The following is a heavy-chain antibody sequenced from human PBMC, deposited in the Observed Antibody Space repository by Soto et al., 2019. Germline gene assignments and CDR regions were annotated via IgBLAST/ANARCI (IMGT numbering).Heavy chain of an antibody. CDR3: AKGRSIVVVVAATPSWYFDL. Sequence: QVQLVQSGAEVKKPGSSVKVSCKASGGTFSSYAISWVRQAPGQGLEWMGGIIPIFGTANYAQKFQGRVTIPADESTSTAYMELSSLRSEDTAVYYCAKGRSIVVVVAATPSWYFDLWGRGTLVTVSS. J-gene: IGHJ2*01. CDR2: IIPIFGTA. D-gene: IGHD2-15*01. V-gene: IGHV1-69*01. CDR1: GGTFSSYA.